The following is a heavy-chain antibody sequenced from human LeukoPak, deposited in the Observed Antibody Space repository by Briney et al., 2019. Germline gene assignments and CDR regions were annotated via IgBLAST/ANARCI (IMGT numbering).Heavy chain of an antibody. CDR2: IVGGGTT. J-gene: IGHJ4*02. D-gene: IGHD7-27*01. Sequence: GGSLRLSCAASGFTVSSHHMSWVRQAPGKGLEWVSVIVGGGTTYYADSVRGRFTISRDNSKNSVYLQMNSLRAEDTAVYYCARDGSQRPTWDCGQGTLVTVSS. V-gene: IGHV3-53*01. CDR1: GFTVSSHH. CDR3: ARDGSQRPTWD.